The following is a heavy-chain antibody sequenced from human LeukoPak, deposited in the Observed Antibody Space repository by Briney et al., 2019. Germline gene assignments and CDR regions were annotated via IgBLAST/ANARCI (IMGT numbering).Heavy chain of an antibody. CDR2: ISGSGDSA. Sequence: GGSLRLSCEGSGFTFSSYAMSWVRQAPGKGLEWVSVISGSGDSAFYADSVKGQFTISRDNSKNTLYLQMNSLRAEDTAVYYCAKDRYCSSTRCYGDFDYWGQGTLVTVSS. V-gene: IGHV3-23*01. D-gene: IGHD2-2*01. CDR1: GFTFSSYA. CDR3: AKDRYCSSTRCYGDFDY. J-gene: IGHJ4*02.